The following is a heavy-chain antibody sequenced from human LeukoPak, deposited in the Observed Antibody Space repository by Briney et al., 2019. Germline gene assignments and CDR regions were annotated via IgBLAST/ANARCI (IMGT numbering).Heavy chain of an antibody. CDR1: GGSFSGYY. CDR2: INHSGST. Sequence: SETLSLTCAVYGGSFSGYYWSWIRQPPGKGLEWIGEINHSGSTNYNPSLKSRVTISVDTSKNQFSLKLSSVTAADTAVYYCAREASWYYYDSSGYRHFDYWGQGTLVAVSS. J-gene: IGHJ4*02. CDR3: AREASWYYYDSSGYRHFDY. V-gene: IGHV4-34*01. D-gene: IGHD3-22*01.